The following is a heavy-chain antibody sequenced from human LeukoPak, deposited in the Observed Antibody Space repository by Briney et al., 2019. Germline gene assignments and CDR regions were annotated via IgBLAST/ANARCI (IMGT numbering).Heavy chain of an antibody. CDR1: GFTFSSYG. V-gene: IGHV3-33*01. CDR3: AREDSSSWLPFDY. Sequence: GGSLRLSCAASGFTFSSYGMHWVRQAPGKGLEWVAVIWYDGSNKYYADSVKGRFTISRDNSKNTLYLQMNSLRAEDTAVYYCAREDSSSWLPFDYWGQGTLVTVSS. D-gene: IGHD6-13*01. CDR2: IWYDGSNK. J-gene: IGHJ4*02.